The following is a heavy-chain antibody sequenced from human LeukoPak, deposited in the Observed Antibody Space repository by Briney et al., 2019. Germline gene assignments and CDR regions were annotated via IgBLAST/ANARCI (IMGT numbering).Heavy chain of an antibody. CDR1: GGSISSGGYY. V-gene: IGHV4-30-2*01. D-gene: IGHD3-10*01. CDR3: ARGLWFGELFGY. Sequence: PSQTLSLTCTVSGGSISSGGYYWSWIRQPPGKGLEWIGYIYHSGSTYYNPSLKSRVTISVDRSKNQFSLKLSSVTAADTAVYYCARGLWFGELFGYWGQGTLVTVSS. J-gene: IGHJ4*02. CDR2: IYHSGST.